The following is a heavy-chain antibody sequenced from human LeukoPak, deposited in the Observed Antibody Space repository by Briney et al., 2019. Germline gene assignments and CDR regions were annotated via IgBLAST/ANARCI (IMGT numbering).Heavy chain of an antibody. CDR3: ARVRDAGLRDFDY. V-gene: IGHV1-18*01. CDR2: ISTYNGNT. Sequence: ASVKVSCKASGYTFTSFGICWVRQAPGQGLEWMGWISTYNGNTNYAQKLQGRVTMTTHTSTSTAYMELRSLRSDDTAVYYCARVRDAGLRDFDYWGQGTLVTVSS. J-gene: IGHJ4*02. CDR1: GYTFTSFG. D-gene: IGHD2-21*02.